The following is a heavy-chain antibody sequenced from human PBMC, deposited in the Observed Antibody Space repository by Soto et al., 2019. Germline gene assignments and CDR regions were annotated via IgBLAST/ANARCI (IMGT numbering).Heavy chain of an antibody. J-gene: IGHJ5*02. CDR3: ARCKNPYYRRPPYNWFDP. CDR1: GGTFSSYT. V-gene: IGHV1-69*02. D-gene: IGHD3-10*01. Sequence: QVQLVQSGAEVKKPGSSVKVSCKASGGTFSSYTISWVRQAPGQGLEWMGRIIPILGIANYAQKFQGRVTITADKSTSTAYMELSSLRSEDTAVYYCARCKNPYYRRPPYNWFDPWGQGTLVTVSS. CDR2: IIPILGIA.